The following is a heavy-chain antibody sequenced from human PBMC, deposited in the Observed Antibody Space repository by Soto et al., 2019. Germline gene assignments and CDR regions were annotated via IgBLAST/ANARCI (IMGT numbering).Heavy chain of an antibody. J-gene: IGHJ4*02. CDR2: IIPIFGTA. D-gene: IGHD3-22*01. Sequence: QVQLVQSGAEVKKPGSSVKVSCKASGGTFSSYAISWVRQAPGHGLEWMGGIIPIFGTANYAQKFQGRVTITAVESTSTAYLELSSLRSEDTAVYYCASPNPFYDSSGYYAYWGQGTLVTVSS. CDR1: GGTFSSYA. V-gene: IGHV1-69*01. CDR3: ASPNPFYDSSGYYAY.